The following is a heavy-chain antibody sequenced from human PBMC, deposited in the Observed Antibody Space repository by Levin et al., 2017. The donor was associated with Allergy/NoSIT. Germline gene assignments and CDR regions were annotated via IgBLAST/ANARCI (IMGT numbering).Heavy chain of an antibody. J-gene: IGHJ6*03. CDR1: GFTFSSYG. CDR2: IWYDGSNK. V-gene: IGHV3-33*01. CDR3: ARGRVGYYYGSGTPWDYYYMDV. D-gene: IGHD3-10*01. Sequence: GGSLRLSCAASGFTFSSYGMHWVRQAPGKGLEWVAVIWYDGSNKYYADSVKGRFTISRDNSKNTLYLQMNSLRAEDTAVYYCARGRVGYYYGSGTPWDYYYMDVWGKGTTVTVSS.